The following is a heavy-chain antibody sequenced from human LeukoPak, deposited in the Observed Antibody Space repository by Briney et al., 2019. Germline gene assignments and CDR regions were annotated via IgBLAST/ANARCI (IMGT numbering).Heavy chain of an antibody. Sequence: SETLSLTCTVSGGSISSGGYYWSWIRQHPGKGLEWIGYIYYSGSTYYNPSLKSRVTISVDTSKNQFSLKLSSVTAADTAVYYCARGPPSVVPAANDAFDIWGQGTMVTVSS. J-gene: IGHJ3*02. CDR3: ARGPPSVVPAANDAFDI. V-gene: IGHV4-31*03. CDR1: GGSISSGGYY. D-gene: IGHD2-2*01. CDR2: IYYSGST.